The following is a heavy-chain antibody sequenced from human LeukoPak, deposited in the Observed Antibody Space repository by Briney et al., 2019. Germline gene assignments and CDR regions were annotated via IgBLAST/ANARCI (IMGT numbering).Heavy chain of an antibody. CDR3: TTDGTMVLLGGSYYVPGDAFDI. Sequence: GGSLRLSCAASGFTFSDHYMDWVRQAPGKGLEWVGRIKSKTDGGTTDYAAPVKGRFTISRDDSKNTLYLQMNSLKTEDTAVYYCTTDGTMVLLGGSYYVPGDAFDIWGQGTMVTVSS. CDR1: GFTFSDHY. CDR2: IKSKTDGGTT. V-gene: IGHV3-15*01. J-gene: IGHJ3*02. D-gene: IGHD1-26*01.